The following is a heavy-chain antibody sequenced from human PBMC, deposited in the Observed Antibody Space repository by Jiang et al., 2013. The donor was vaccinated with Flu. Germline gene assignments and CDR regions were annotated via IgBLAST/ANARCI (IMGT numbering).Heavy chain of an antibody. D-gene: IGHD6-13*01. J-gene: IGHJ4*02. V-gene: IGHV6-1*01. CDR3: AREHPKYSSSWYES. Sequence: VSSNSAAWNWIRQPPSRGLEWLGRTYYRSKWYNDYAVSVKSRITINPDTSKNQFSLQLNSVTPEDTAVYYCAREHPKYSSSWYESWGQGTLVTVSS. CDR1: VSSNSAA. CDR2: TYYRSKWYN.